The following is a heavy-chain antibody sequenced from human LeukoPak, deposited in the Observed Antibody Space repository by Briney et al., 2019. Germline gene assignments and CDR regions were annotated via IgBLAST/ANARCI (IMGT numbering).Heavy chain of an antibody. J-gene: IGHJ3*02. CDR2: IYSGGST. Sequence: GGSLRRSCAASGFTVSSNYMSWVRQAPGKGLEWVSVIYSGGSTYYADSVKGRFTISRDNSKNTLYLQINSLRAEDTAVYYCARFWVWAFDIWGQGTMVSVSS. D-gene: IGHD3-16*01. CDR1: GFTVSSNY. V-gene: IGHV3-66*01. CDR3: ARFWVWAFDI.